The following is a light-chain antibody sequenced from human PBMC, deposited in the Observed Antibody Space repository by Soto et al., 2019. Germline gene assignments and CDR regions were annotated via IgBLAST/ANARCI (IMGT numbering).Light chain of an antibody. CDR1: QSGSSGY. CDR2: GAS. V-gene: IGKV3-20*01. CDR3: RHAWT. J-gene: IGKJ1*01. Sequence: IVVTQSPCTLSLSPGERATLSCRASQSGSSGYLAWDQHNPGQAPRLLIYGASSRATGSPDRFSGSGSETDFTLTTSRLEQEDFAVYYCRHAWTCGQGTQVEIK.